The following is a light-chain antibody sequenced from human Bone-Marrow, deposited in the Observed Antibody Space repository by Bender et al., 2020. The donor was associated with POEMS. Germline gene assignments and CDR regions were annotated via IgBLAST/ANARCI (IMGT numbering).Light chain of an antibody. J-gene: IGLJ3*02. CDR1: SNDIGGYNY. CDR2: DVS. Sequence: QSALTQPRSVSGSPGQSVTISCTGTSNDIGGYNYVSWFQQHPGKAPKLIIYDVSERPSGISDRFSGSKSGNTASLTISGLQTEDEADYYCCSYASRSTWVFGGGTKLSV. CDR3: CSYASRSTWV. V-gene: IGLV2-11*01.